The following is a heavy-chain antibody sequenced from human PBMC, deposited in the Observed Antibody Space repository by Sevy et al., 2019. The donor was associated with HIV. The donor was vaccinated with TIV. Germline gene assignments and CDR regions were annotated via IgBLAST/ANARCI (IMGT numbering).Heavy chain of an antibody. V-gene: IGHV4-59*01. J-gene: IGHJ4*02. CDR1: GGSISSYY. D-gene: IGHD3-3*01. CDR2: IYYSGST. CDR3: AGTYYDFWSGYYFGH. Sequence: SETLSLTCTVSGGSISSYYWSWIRQPPGKGLEWIGYIYYSGSTNYNPSLKSRVTISVDTSKNQFSLKLSSVTAADTAVYYCAGTYYDFWSGYYFGHWGQGTLVTVSS.